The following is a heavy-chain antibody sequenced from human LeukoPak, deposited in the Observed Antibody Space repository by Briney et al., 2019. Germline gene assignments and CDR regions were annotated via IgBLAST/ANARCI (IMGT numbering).Heavy chain of an antibody. CDR2: IHHSGST. CDR3: ARGERAGAFDI. V-gene: IGHV4-39*07. Sequence: SETLSLTCSVSGGSIVSSTFYWGWVRQPPGKGLEWIGIIHHSGSTYYNSSLKSRVTISVDTSKNTLSLKLNSVTAADTAVYYCARGERAGAFDIWGQGTMVTVSS. CDR1: GGSIVSSTFY. D-gene: IGHD1-1*01. J-gene: IGHJ3*02.